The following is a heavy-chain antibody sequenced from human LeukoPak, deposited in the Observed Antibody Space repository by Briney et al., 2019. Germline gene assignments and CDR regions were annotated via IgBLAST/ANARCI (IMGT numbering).Heavy chain of an antibody. CDR3: ATDGAGFDT. J-gene: IGHJ5*02. Sequence: GGSLRLSCAASGFTFNDYYMSWIRQAPGKGLEWLSYINIGGTNTHYADSVKGRFTISRDNAKKSLYLEMNNPRAEDTAVYYCATDGAGFDTWGQGVLVTVSS. V-gene: IGHV3-11*01. CDR2: INIGGTNT. CDR1: GFTFNDYY.